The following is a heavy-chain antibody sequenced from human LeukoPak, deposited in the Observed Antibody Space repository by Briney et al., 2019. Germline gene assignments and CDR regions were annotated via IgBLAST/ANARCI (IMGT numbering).Heavy chain of an antibody. V-gene: IGHV6-1*01. Sequence: SQTLSLTCALSGDSVSSNSAAWNWLRQSPSRGLEWLGRTYYRSKWYNDYAVSVKSQITINPDTSKHQFSLQLNSVTPEDTAVYYCARDQTDYYYYMDVWGKGTTVTVSS. CDR3: ARDQTDYYYYMDV. CDR1: GDSVSSNSAA. CDR2: TYYRSKWYN. J-gene: IGHJ6*03.